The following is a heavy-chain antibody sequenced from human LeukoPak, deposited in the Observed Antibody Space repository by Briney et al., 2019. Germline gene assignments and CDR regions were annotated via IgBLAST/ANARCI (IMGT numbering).Heavy chain of an antibody. V-gene: IGHV3-30*18. J-gene: IGHJ3*02. Sequence: PGRSLRLSCAASGFTFSSYGMHWVRQAPGKGLEWVAVISYGGSNKYYADSVKGRFTISRDNSKNTLYLQMNSLRAEDTAVYYCAKDQRDAFDIWGQGTMVTVSS. CDR2: ISYGGSNK. CDR1: GFTFSSYG. CDR3: AKDQRDAFDI.